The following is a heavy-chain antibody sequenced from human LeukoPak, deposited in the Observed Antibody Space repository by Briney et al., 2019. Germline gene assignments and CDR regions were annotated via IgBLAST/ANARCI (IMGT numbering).Heavy chain of an antibody. CDR1: SRSISSSSYY. CDR3: ARVRLSAFDI. J-gene: IGHJ3*02. V-gene: IGHV4-39*07. CDR2: IYYSGST. Sequence: TSETLSLTCTVSSRSISSSSYYWGWIRQPPGKGLEWIGSIYYSGSTYYNTSLKSRVPKSLDTSKNQFSLTLSSVTTAGPAVYFCARVRLSAFDIWGEGTMVTVSS. D-gene: IGHD3-16*02.